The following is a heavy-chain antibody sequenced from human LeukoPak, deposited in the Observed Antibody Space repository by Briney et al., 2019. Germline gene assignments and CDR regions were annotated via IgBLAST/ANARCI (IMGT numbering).Heavy chain of an antibody. Sequence: GGSLRLSCAASGVTFDDYGMSGGRQAPGEGLEWGSGINWNGGSTGYADSVKGRFTISRDNAKNSLYLQINSLRAEDTALYYCARGYDSSGYTDDAFDIWGQGTLVTVSS. CDR3: ARGYDSSGYTDDAFDI. J-gene: IGHJ3*02. D-gene: IGHD3-22*01. CDR2: INWNGGST. V-gene: IGHV3-20*04. CDR1: GVTFDDYG.